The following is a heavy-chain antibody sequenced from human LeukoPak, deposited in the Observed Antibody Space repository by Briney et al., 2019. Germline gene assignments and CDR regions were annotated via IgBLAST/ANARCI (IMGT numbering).Heavy chain of an antibody. Sequence: SQTLSLTCAVSGASTSSGGFFWSWFRQHPGKGLEWIGYIYYSGSTYCNPSLKSRVTISVDTSKNQFSLKLSSVTAADTAVYYCARFVGYCSGGSCYGIDYWGQGTLVTVSS. J-gene: IGHJ4*02. CDR2: IYYSGST. CDR3: ARFVGYCSGGSCYGIDY. V-gene: IGHV4-31*11. CDR1: GASTSSGGFF. D-gene: IGHD2-15*01.